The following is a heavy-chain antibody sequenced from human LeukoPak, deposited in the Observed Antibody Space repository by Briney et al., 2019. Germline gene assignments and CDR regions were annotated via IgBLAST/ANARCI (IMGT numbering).Heavy chain of an antibody. D-gene: IGHD3-3*01. J-gene: IGHJ6*03. Sequence: GGSLRLSCAASGFTFSSYSMNWVRQAPGKGLEWVSSISSSSSYIYYADSVKGRFTISRDNAKNSLYLQMNSLRAEDTAVYYCVRDAPRATIFGVVIIVDYMDVWGKGTTVTVSS. CDR2: ISSSSSYI. V-gene: IGHV3-21*01. CDR1: GFTFSSYS. CDR3: VRDAPRATIFGVVIIVDYMDV.